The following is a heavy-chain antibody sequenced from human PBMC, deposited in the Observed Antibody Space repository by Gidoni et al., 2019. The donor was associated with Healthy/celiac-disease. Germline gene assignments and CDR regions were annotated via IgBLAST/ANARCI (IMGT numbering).Heavy chain of an antibody. Sequence: VQLQESGPGLVKPSQTLSLSCTVSGGPISRGGYSWRWIRKHPGKGLEWIVYNYYSGSTDYNPSLNSRVTISVDTSKNQFSLKLSSVTAADTAVYYCARGDCSSTSCYSGITGTTRGWFDPWGQGTLVTVSS. CDR1: GGPISRGGYS. J-gene: IGHJ5*02. D-gene: IGHD2-2*02. CDR2: NYYSGST. CDR3: ARGDCSSTSCYSGITGTTRGWFDP. V-gene: IGHV4-31*03.